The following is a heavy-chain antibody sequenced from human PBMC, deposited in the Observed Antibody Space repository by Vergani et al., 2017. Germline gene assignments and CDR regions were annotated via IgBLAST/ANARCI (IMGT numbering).Heavy chain of an antibody. V-gene: IGHV6-1*01. CDR3: ARAEGTMVREVRDDAFDI. J-gene: IGHJ3*02. Sequence: QVQLQQSGPGLVKPSQSLSLTCAISGDSFSSNSAAWNWISQSPSRGLEWLGSTYYRSKWYNDYAVSVKSRITINPDTSQNQFSLQLNSVTPEDTAVYYGARAEGTMVREVRDDAFDIWGQGTMVTVSS. D-gene: IGHD3-10*01. CDR1: GDSFSSNSAA. CDR2: TYYRSKWYN.